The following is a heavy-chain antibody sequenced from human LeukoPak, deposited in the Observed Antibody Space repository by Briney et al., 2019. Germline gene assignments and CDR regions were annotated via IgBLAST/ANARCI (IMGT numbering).Heavy chain of an antibody. D-gene: IGHD3-22*01. V-gene: IGHV4-34*01. J-gene: IGHJ4*02. CDR2: INHSGST. Sequence: SETLSLTCAVSGGSFSGYYWSWIRQPPGKGLEWIGEINHSGSTNYNPSLKSRVTISVDTSKNQFSLKLSSVTAADTAVYYCARGLPSRYYYDSSGYPWWGQGTLVTVSS. CDR1: GGSFSGYY. CDR3: ARGLPSRYYYDSSGYPW.